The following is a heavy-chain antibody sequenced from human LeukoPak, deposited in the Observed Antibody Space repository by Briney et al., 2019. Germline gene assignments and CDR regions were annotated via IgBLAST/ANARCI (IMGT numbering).Heavy chain of an antibody. CDR3: ARGSSSTSCCIDY. CDR1: VYTFTSYY. D-gene: IGHD2-2*01. V-gene: IGHV1-46*01. CDR2: INPSGGST. Sequence: GASVKVSCKASVYTFTSYYMHWVRQAHGQGLEWMGIINPSGGSTSYAQKFQGRVTMTRDTSTSTAYTELRSLRSDDTAVYYCARGSSSTSCCIDYWGQGTLVTVSS. J-gene: IGHJ4*02.